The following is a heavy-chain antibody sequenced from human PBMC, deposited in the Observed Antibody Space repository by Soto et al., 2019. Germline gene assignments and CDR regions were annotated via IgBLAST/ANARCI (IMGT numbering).Heavy chain of an antibody. J-gene: IGHJ4*02. CDR1: GFTFSSYA. Sequence: PGGSLRLSCAASGFTFSSYAMHWVRQAPGKGLEWVAVISYDGSNKYYADSVKGRFTISRDNSKNTLYLQMNSLRAEDTAVYYCAKGDDSSGYYLFWYWGQGTLVTVSS. CDR2: ISYDGSNK. D-gene: IGHD3-22*01. CDR3: AKGDDSSGYYLFWY. V-gene: IGHV3-30-3*01.